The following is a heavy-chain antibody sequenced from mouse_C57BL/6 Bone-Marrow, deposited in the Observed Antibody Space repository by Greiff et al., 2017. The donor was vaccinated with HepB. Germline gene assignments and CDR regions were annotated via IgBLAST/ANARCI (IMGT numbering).Heavy chain of an antibody. D-gene: IGHD2-5*01. J-gene: IGHJ1*03. CDR1: GYTFTSYW. V-gene: IGHV1-64*01. CDR2: IHPNSGST. Sequence: VKLQQPGAELVKPGASVKLSCKASGYTFTSYWMHWVKQRPGQGLEWIGMIHPNSGSTNYNEKFKSKATLTVDKSSSTAYMQLSSLTSEDSAVYYCARSASYSNYLVWGTGTTVTVSS. CDR3: ARSASYSNYLV.